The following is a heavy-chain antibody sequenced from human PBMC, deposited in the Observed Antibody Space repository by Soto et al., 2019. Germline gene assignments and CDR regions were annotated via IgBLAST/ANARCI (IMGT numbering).Heavy chain of an antibody. CDR1: GGSFSSFA. CDR3: ARTACESITCSHYFHYGMDV. CDR2: FSVLLGTA. D-gene: IGHD2-2*01. J-gene: IGHJ6*02. V-gene: IGHV1-69*01. Sequence: QVQLVQSGAEVKKPGSSVKVSCKASGGSFSSFAITWVRQAPGQGLEWMGGFSVLLGTANYAQKFQGRVTITADEPTSTAYMELSGLRSEDTAIYYCARTACESITCSHYFHYGMDVWGQGTTVTVSS.